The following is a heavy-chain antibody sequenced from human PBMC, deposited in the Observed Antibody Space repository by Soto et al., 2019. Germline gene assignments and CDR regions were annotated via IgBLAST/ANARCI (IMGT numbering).Heavy chain of an antibody. CDR2: INPNSGGT. Sequence: ASVKVSCKASGYTFTGYYMHWVRQAPGQGLEWMGWINPNSGGTNYAQKFQGWVTMTRDTSISTAYMELSRLRSDDTAVYYCARGITFGGVIVIRGGYYGMDVWGQGTTVTVSS. D-gene: IGHD3-16*02. J-gene: IGHJ6*02. CDR3: ARGITFGGVIVIRGGYYGMDV. V-gene: IGHV1-2*04. CDR1: GYTFTGYY.